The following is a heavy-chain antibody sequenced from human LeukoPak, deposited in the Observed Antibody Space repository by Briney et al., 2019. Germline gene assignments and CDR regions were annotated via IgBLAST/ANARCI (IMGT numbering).Heavy chain of an antibody. J-gene: IGHJ4*02. CDR1: GFTFSSYG. V-gene: IGHV3-30*02. D-gene: IGHD2-15*01. Sequence: HPGGSLRLSCAASGFTFSSYGMHWVRQAPGKGLEWVAVIWYGGSNKYYADSVKGRFTISRDNSKNTLYLQMNSLRAEDTAVYYCAKDQVEDCSGGSCQGYFDYWGQGTLVTVSS. CDR2: IWYGGSNK. CDR3: AKDQVEDCSGGSCQGYFDY.